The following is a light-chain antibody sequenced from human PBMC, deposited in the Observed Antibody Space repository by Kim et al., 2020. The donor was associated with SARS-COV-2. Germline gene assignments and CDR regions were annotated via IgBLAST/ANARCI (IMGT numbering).Light chain of an antibody. CDR1: QNIRCN. CDR3: QQYNNWPPEYS. V-gene: IGKV3-15*01. Sequence: PGDRATLSCRASQNIRCNLAWYQQMPGQAPRLLIYAASARATSVPARFSGSGSGTEFTLTISSLQSEDFALYYCQQYNNWPPEYSFGQGPSWRS. CDR2: AAS. J-gene: IGKJ2*03.